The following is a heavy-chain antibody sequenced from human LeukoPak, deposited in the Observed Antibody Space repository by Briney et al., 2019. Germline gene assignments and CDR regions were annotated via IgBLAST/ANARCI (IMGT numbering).Heavy chain of an antibody. CDR3: STDYVVY. CDR1: GFTFSNAW. Sequence: GGSLRLSCAASGFTFSNAWMSWVRQAPGEGLEWVGRIKSKTDGGTTDYAAPVKGRFTIARDDSNSKLYLQMNSLKTEDTAVYYCSTDYVVYWGQGTLVTVSS. D-gene: IGHD3-10*02. V-gene: IGHV3-15*01. J-gene: IGHJ4*02. CDR2: IKSKTDGGTT.